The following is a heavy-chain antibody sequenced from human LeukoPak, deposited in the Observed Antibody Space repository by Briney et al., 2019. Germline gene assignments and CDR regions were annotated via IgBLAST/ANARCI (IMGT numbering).Heavy chain of an antibody. Sequence: SETLSLTCTVSGGSISSYYWSWIRQPPGKGLEWIGYIYYSGSTNYNPSLKSRVTISVDTSKTQFSLKLSSVTAADTAVYYCARVSSRDGYNSAFDIWGQGTMVTVSS. CDR2: IYYSGST. J-gene: IGHJ3*02. D-gene: IGHD5-24*01. CDR1: GGSISSYY. V-gene: IGHV4-59*01. CDR3: ARVSSRDGYNSAFDI.